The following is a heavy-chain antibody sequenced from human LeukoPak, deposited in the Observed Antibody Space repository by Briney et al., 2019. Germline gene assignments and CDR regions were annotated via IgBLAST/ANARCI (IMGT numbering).Heavy chain of an antibody. CDR3: ARDSSGYYSDYYYYYMDV. J-gene: IGHJ6*03. V-gene: IGHV4-4*07. D-gene: IGHD3-22*01. CDR2: IYTSGST. Sequence: SEALSLTCTVSGGSISSYYWSWIRQPAGKGLEWIGRIYTSGSTNYNPSLKSRVTMSVDTSKNQFSLKLSSVTAADTAVYYCARDSSGYYSDYYYYYMDVWGKGTTVTVSS. CDR1: GGSISSYY.